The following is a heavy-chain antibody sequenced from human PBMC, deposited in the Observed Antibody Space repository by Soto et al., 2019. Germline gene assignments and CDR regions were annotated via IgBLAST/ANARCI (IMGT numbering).Heavy chain of an antibody. V-gene: IGHV1-69*13. CDR3: ARSDYYDSSGYYYETYYFDY. J-gene: IGHJ4*02. D-gene: IGHD3-22*01. CDR1: GGTFSSYA. Sequence: ASVKVSCKASGGTFSSYAISWVRQAPGQGLEWMGGIIPIFGTANYAQKFQGRVTITADESTGTAYMELSSLRSEDTAVYYCARSDYYDSSGYYYETYYFDYWGQGTLVTVSS. CDR2: IIPIFGTA.